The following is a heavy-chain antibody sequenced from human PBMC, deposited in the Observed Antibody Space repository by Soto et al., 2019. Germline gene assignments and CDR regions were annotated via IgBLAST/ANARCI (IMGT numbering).Heavy chain of an antibody. CDR2: IYPSDSDT. Sequence: GESLKISCKGSGYNFAGYWIAWVRQMPGKGLELMGIIYPSDSDTRYRPSFRGQVTISADKSISSAYLQWSSLRASDTAMYHCARGGVSTRTFDYWGQGTPVTVSS. V-gene: IGHV5-51*01. J-gene: IGHJ4*02. CDR3: ARGGVSTRTFDY. D-gene: IGHD3-3*01. CDR1: GYNFAGYW.